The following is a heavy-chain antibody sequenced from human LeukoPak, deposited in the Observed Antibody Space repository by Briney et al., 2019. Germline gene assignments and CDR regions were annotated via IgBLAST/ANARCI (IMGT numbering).Heavy chain of an antibody. J-gene: IGHJ4*02. CDR2: ISSSSSYI. CDR1: GFTFSSYS. CDR3: ARDLDYDFWSGYLDY. D-gene: IGHD3-3*01. Sequence: GGSLRLSCAASGFTFSSYSMNWVRQAPGKGLEWVSSISSSSSYIYYADSVKGRFTISRDNAKNSLYLQMNSLRAEDTAVYYCARDLDYDFWSGYLDYWGQGTLVTVSS. V-gene: IGHV3-21*01.